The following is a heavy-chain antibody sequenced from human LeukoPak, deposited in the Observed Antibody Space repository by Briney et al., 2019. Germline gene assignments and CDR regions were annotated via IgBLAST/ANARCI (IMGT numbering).Heavy chain of an antibody. CDR3: ARGRWGYYDSSGPDY. V-gene: IGHV4-39*07. J-gene: IGHJ4*02. D-gene: IGHD3-22*01. CDR1: GGSISSSSYY. Sequence: SETLSLTCTVSGGSISSSSYYWGWIRQPPGKGLEWIGEINHSGSTNYNPSLKSRVTISVDTSKNQFSLKLSSVTAADTAVYYCARGRWGYYDSSGPDYWGQGTLVTVSS. CDR2: INHSGST.